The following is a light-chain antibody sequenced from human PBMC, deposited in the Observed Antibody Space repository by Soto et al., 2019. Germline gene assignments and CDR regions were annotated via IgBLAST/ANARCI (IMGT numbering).Light chain of an antibody. Sequence: EIVLTQSPGTLSLSPGERATLSCRASQSVSSTYLIWYQQKPGQAPRLLIYGASSRATGVPDRFSGGGSGTDFTLTISRLEPEDFAVYYCQHYGYPQWTFGQGTKVDIK. CDR3: QHYGYPQWT. V-gene: IGKV3-20*01. J-gene: IGKJ1*01. CDR2: GAS. CDR1: QSVSSTY.